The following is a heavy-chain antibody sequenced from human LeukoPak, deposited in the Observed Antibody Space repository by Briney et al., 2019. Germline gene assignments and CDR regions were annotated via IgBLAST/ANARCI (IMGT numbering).Heavy chain of an antibody. CDR3: AREGRQRIAAAGPFDY. CDR1: GYTFTGYY. V-gene: IGHV1-2*02. J-gene: IGHJ4*02. Sequence: ASVKVSCKASGYTFTGYYTHWVRQAPGQGLEWMGWINPNSGGTNYAQKFQGRVTMTRDTSISTAYMELSRLRSDDMAVYYCAREGRQRIAAAGPFDYWGQGTLVTVSS. D-gene: IGHD6-13*01. CDR2: INPNSGGT.